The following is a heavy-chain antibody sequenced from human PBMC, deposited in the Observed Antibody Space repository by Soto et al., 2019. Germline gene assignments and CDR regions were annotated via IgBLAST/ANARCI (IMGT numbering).Heavy chain of an antibody. CDR1: GFTFSSYA. CDR3: ARDPWAVVKAAGRMDV. Sequence: GGSLRLSCAASGFTFSSYAMHWVRQAPGKGLEWVAVISYDGSNKYYADSVKGRFTISRDNSKNTLYLQMNSLRAEDTAVYYCARDPWAVVKAAGRMDVWGQGTTVTVSS. CDR2: ISYDGSNK. J-gene: IGHJ6*02. V-gene: IGHV3-30-3*01. D-gene: IGHD2-15*01.